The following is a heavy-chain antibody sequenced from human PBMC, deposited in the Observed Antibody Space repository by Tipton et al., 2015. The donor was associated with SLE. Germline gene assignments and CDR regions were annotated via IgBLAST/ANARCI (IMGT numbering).Heavy chain of an antibody. CDR2: FYYSGST. D-gene: IGHD3/OR15-3a*01. CDR3: ARQRGYNYGLYNWFDP. J-gene: IGHJ5*02. V-gene: IGHV4-39*01. CDR1: GGSISSSSHY. Sequence: TLSLTCTVSGGSISSSSHYWGWIRQPPGKGLEWIGCFYYSGSTYYNPSLKSRVTISVDTSKNQFSLKLSSVTAADTAAYYCARQRGYNYGLYNWFDPWGQGTLVTVSS.